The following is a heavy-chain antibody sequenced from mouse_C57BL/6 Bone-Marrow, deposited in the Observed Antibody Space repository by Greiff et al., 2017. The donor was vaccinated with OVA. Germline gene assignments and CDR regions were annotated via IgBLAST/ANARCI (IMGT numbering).Heavy chain of an antibody. CDR3: ARYSTVLADYAMDY. Sequence: EVQRVESGGGLVQPGGSLSLSCAASGFTFTDYYMSWVRQPPGKALEWLGFIRNKANGYTTEYSASVKGRFTISRDNSQSILYLQMNALRAEDSATYYCARYSTVLADYAMDYWGQGTSVTVSS. J-gene: IGHJ4*01. V-gene: IGHV7-3*01. D-gene: IGHD1-1*01. CDR1: GFTFTDYY. CDR2: IRNKANGYTT.